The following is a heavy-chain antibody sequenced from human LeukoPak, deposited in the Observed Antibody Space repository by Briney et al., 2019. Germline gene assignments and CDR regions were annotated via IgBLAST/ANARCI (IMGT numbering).Heavy chain of an antibody. Sequence: ASVKVSCKASGYTFTGYYMHWVRQAPGQGLEWMGWINPNSGGTNHAQKFQGRVTMTRDTSISTAYMELSSLRSEDTAVYYCAAAYCGGDCYSGGTGDYFDYWGQGTLVTVSS. V-gene: IGHV1-2*02. J-gene: IGHJ4*02. CDR1: GYTFTGYY. CDR3: AAAYCGGDCYSGGTGDYFDY. CDR2: INPNSGGT. D-gene: IGHD2-21*02.